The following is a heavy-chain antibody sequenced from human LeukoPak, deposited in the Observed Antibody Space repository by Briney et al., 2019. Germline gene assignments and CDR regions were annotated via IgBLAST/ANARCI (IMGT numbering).Heavy chain of an antibody. D-gene: IGHD3-16*01. J-gene: IGHJ4*02. CDR1: GGSISSSSYY. CDR3: ASGDFDL. Sequence: SETLSLTCTVSGGSISSSSYYWSWIRQPAGKGLEWVGRIYNSGSTHYNPSLQSRVTMSVDMSKNQFSLKLSSVTAADTAIYYCASGDFDLWGQGTLVTVSS. CDR2: IYNSGST. V-gene: IGHV4-61*02.